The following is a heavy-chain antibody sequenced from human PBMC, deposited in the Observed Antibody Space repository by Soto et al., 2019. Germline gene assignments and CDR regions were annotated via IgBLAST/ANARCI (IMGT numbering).Heavy chain of an antibody. CDR1: GFIFTNYG. CDR3: AKGRSIAVPEGS. Sequence: GPEMKKPGASVKVSCKGSGFIFTNYGFNWVRQAPGQGLEWVGWVSAANGYTRSAQKFQDRLIMTTDSSTNTAYMELRGLGPDDRALYYCAKGRSIAVPEGSWGQGTLVTVSS. CDR2: VSAANGYT. D-gene: IGHD6-19*01. J-gene: IGHJ5*02. V-gene: IGHV1-18*01.